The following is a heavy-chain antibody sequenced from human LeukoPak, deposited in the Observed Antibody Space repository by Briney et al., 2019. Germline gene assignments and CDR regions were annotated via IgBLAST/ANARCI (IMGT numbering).Heavy chain of an antibody. J-gene: IGHJ3*02. CDR2: IYYSGST. Sequence: SETLSLTCTVSGGSISSGDYYWSWIRQPPGKGLEWIGYIYYSGSTYYNPSLKSRVTISVDTSKNQFSLKLSSVTAADTAVYYCASPTRYYYDSSGYYVVGAFDIWGQGTMVTVSS. V-gene: IGHV4-30-4*08. CDR3: ASPTRYYYDSSGYYVVGAFDI. D-gene: IGHD3-22*01. CDR1: GGSISSGDYY.